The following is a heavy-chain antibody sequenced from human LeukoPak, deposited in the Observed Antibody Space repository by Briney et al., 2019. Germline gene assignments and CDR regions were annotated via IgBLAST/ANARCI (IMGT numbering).Heavy chain of an antibody. CDR3: ARNTRVAAKYYFDY. D-gene: IGHD2-15*01. V-gene: IGHV3-33*01. CDR1: GFTLSSYG. Sequence: PGGSLRLSCAASGFTLSSYGMPWVRQAPGKGLEWVAVIWYDGSNKYYADSVKGRFTISRDNSKNTLYLQMNSLRAEDTAVYYCARNTRVAAKYYFDYWGQGTLVTVSS. J-gene: IGHJ4*02. CDR2: IWYDGSNK.